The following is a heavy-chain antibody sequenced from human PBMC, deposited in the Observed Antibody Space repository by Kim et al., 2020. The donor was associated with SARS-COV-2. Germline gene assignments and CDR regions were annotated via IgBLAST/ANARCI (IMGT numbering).Heavy chain of an antibody. CDR1: GFTFSSYD. D-gene: IGHD1-1*01. CDR3: ARVSRNGAFDY. J-gene: IGHJ4*02. V-gene: IGHV3-13*04. Sequence: GGSLRLSCAASGFTFSSYDMHWVRQATGKGLEWVSAIGTAGDTYYPGSVKGRFTISRENAKNSLYLQMNSLRAGDTAVYYCARVSRNGAFDYWGQGTLVTVSS. CDR2: IGTAGDT.